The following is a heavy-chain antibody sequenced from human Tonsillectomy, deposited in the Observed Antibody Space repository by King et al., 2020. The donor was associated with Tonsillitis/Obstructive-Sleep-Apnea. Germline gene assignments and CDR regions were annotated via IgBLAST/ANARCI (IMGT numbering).Heavy chain of an antibody. CDR1: GGSFSGYY. V-gene: IGHV4-34*01. J-gene: IGHJ6*03. D-gene: IGHD2-2*01. Sequence: VQLQQWGAGLLKPSETLSLTCGVYGGSFSGYYWSWIRQPPGKGLEWIGAINNSGSTDYNSSLKSRVTISRDTSKNQFSLRLTSVTAADTAVYYCGTNAGDYYYYMDVWGKGTTVTVSS. CDR2: INNSGST. CDR3: GTNAGDYYYYMDV.